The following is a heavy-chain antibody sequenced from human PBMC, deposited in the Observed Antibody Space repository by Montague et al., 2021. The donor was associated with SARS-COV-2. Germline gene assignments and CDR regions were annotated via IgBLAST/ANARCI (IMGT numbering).Heavy chain of an antibody. CDR2: IVVGSGNT. J-gene: IGHJ4*02. Sequence: SVKVSCKASGFTFTSSAVQWVRQARGQRLEWIGWIVVGSGNTNYAQKFQERVTITRDMFTSTAYMELSSLRSEDTAVYYCAAVPAGYSSSWYDYFDYWGQGTLVTVSS. CDR1: GFTFTSSA. CDR3: AAVPAGYSSSWYDYFDY. V-gene: IGHV1-58*01. D-gene: IGHD6-13*01.